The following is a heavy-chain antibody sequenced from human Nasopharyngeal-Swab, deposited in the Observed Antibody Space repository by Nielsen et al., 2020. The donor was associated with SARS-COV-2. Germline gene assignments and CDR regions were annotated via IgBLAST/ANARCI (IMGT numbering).Heavy chain of an antibody. V-gene: IGHV4-34*01. D-gene: IGHD6-6*01. J-gene: IGHJ6*02. CDR2: INHSGST. Sequence: SDTLSPTCALYGGSSSGYYWSWIRQPPGKGLEWIGEINHSGSTNSNPSLKSRVTISVDTSKNQFSLKLSSVTAADTAVYYCAGRAARYYYGMDVWGQGTTVTVSS. CDR1: GGSSSGYY. CDR3: AGRAARYYYGMDV.